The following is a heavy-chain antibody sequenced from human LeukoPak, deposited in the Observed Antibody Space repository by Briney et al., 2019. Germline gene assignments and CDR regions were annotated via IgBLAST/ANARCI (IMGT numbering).Heavy chain of an antibody. CDR3: ARWGTNDAFDI. CDR1: PFTASTNY. D-gene: IGHD3-16*01. CDR2: IYSNGST. V-gene: IGHV3-66*01. Sequence: GALPLSSEVSPFTASTNYMSWVRQAPVRGLEWVSTIYSNGSTYYAYSAKGRVTISRDNSKNTLYIQMNSMRDEDTAVYYCARWGTNDAFDIWGQGTKVTVSS. J-gene: IGHJ3*02.